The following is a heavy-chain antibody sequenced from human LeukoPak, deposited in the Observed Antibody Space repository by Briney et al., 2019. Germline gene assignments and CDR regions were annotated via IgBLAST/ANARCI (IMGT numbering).Heavy chain of an antibody. CDR1: GFTFDDYA. D-gene: IGHD3-22*01. CDR2: ISWNSGSL. CDR3: AKAEGFFGGYYDH. Sequence: PGRSLRLSCAASGFTFDDYAMHWIRQAPGKGREWVSGISWNSGSLDYADSVKGRFTISRDNARNSLYLQMDSLRAEDTAFYYCAKAEGFFGGYYDHWGQGTLVTVSS. J-gene: IGHJ5*02. V-gene: IGHV3-9*01.